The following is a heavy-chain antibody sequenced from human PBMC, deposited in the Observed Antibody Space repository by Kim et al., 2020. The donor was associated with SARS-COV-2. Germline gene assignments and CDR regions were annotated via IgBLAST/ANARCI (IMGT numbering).Heavy chain of an antibody. J-gene: IGHJ4*02. D-gene: IGHD2-21*01. V-gene: IGHV1-18*04. CDR3: AREGGYCGGYYRDSHFDY. CDR1: GYTFTSYG. Sequence: ASVKVSCKASGYTFTSYGISWVRQAPGQGLEWMGWISAYNGNTNYAQKLQGRVTITTDTSSSTAYMQLRSLKSDDTAVYYCAREGGYCGGYYRDSHFDYWGQGTLVTVSS. CDR2: ISAYNGNT.